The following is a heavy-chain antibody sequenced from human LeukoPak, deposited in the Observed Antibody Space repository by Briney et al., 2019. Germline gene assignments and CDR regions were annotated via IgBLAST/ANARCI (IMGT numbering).Heavy chain of an antibody. Sequence: GGSLRLSCAASGFTFSSYAMSWVRQAPGKGLEWVSAISGSGGSTYYAGSVKGRFTISRDNSKNTLYLQMNSLRAEDTAVYYCAKDTDSALYFDYWGQGTLVTVSS. D-gene: IGHD3-10*01. CDR3: AKDTDSALYFDY. CDR1: GFTFSSYA. V-gene: IGHV3-23*01. CDR2: ISGSGGST. J-gene: IGHJ4*02.